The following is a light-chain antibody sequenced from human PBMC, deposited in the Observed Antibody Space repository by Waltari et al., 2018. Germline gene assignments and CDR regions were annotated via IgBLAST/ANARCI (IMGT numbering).Light chain of an antibody. V-gene: IGLV7-43*01. Sequence: QTVVTQEPSLTVSPGGAVTLTCASSAGAVTSGNYPNWIQQKPGQVPRSLIHSTTNRHSWTPARVSGSLLGGKAALTLSGWQPEDEAEYYCLLYDGSDQVFGGGTKLTVL. J-gene: IGLJ3*02. CDR3: LLYDGSDQV. CDR2: STT. CDR1: AGAVTSGNY.